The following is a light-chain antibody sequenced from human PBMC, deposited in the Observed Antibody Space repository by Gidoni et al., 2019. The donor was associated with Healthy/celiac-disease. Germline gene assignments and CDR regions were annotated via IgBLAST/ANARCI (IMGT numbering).Light chain of an antibody. Sequence: EIVLPQSPGTLSLSPGERATLSCRASQSVSSSYLAWYQQKPGQYPMLLNYGASSRATGTPDRFSGSGSGTDFTLTISRLEPEDFAVYYCQQYGSSPRTFGEGTKVEIK. CDR3: QQYGSSPRT. V-gene: IGKV3-20*01. J-gene: IGKJ1*01. CDR1: QSVSSSY. CDR2: GAS.